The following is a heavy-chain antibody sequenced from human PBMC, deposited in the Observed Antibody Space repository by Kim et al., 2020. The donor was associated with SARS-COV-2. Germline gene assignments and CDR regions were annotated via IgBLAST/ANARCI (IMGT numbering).Heavy chain of an antibody. CDR3: TLVPGTTLAFWDAFD. CDR1: GFTFSGSA. D-gene: IGHD1-1*01. CDR2: IRSKPNSYAN. Sequence: GGSLRLSCAASGFTFSGSAMHWVRQASGKGLEWVGRIRSKPNSYANAYAAPVKGRFTIARDDYTNTAYLQMNNLKTEDTAVYYCTLVPGTTLAFWDAFD. J-gene: IGHJ3*02. V-gene: IGHV3-73*01.